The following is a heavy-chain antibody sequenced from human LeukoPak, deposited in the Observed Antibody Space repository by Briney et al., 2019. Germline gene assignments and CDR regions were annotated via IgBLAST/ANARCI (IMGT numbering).Heavy chain of an antibody. Sequence: GESLKISCKGSGYSFTSYWISWVRQMPGKGLEWMGRIDPTDSYTNYNPSFQGHVTMSVDKSISTVYLQWSSLRASDTAMYYCARHGYCTTTSCYGDNDYWGRGTLVTVSS. CDR2: IDPTDSYT. CDR1: GYSFTSYW. D-gene: IGHD2-2*03. J-gene: IGHJ4*02. V-gene: IGHV5-10-1*01. CDR3: ARHGYCTTTSCYGDNDY.